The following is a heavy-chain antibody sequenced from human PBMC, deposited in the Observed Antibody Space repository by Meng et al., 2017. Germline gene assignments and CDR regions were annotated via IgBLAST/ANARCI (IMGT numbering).Heavy chain of an antibody. J-gene: IGHJ4*02. CDR3: ARFPLGYDSSGYYSPEGYFDY. CDR1: GGSISSYY. V-gene: IGHV4-59*01. Sequence: GSLRLSCTVPGGSISSYYWSWIRQPPGKGLEWIGYIYYSGSTNYNPSLKSRVTISVDTSKNQFSLKLSSVTAADTAVYYCARFPLGYDSSGYYSPEGYFDYWGQGTLVTVSS. D-gene: IGHD3-22*01. CDR2: IYYSGST.